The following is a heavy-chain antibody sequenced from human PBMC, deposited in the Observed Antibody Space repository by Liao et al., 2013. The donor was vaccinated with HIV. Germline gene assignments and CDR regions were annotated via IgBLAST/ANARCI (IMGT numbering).Heavy chain of an antibody. V-gene: IGHV4-34*01. D-gene: IGHD3-3*01. CDR2: INHSGST. CDR3: ARAETYYDFWSGYRDHNWFDP. CDR1: GGSFSGYY. J-gene: IGHJ5*02. Sequence: QVQLQQWGAGLLKPSETLSLTCAVYGGSFSGYYWSWIRQPPGKGLEWIGEINHSGSTNYNPSLKSRVTISVDTSKNQFSLKLSSVTAADTAMYYCARAETYYDFWSGYRDHNWFDPWGQGTLVTVSS.